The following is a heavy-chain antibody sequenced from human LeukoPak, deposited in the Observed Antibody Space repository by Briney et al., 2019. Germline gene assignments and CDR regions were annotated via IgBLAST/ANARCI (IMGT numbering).Heavy chain of an antibody. CDR2: IRSKANSYAT. Sequence: GGSLRPSCAASGFTFSGSAMHWVRQASGKGLEWVGRIRSKANSYATAYAASVKGRFTISRDDSKNTAYLQMNSLKTEDTAVYYCTRHSSSWYSGNRYYFDYWGQGTLVTVSS. CDR1: GFTFSGSA. V-gene: IGHV3-73*01. CDR3: TRHSSSWYSGNRYYFDY. D-gene: IGHD6-13*01. J-gene: IGHJ4*02.